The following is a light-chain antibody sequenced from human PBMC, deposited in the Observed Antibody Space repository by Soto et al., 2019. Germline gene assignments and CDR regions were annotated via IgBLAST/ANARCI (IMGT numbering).Light chain of an antibody. CDR2: GAS. J-gene: IGKJ3*01. Sequence: DIQMTHSPSPLSASVGDGVTITCRASQHINIYLNWYQQKPGRAPKLLIYGASYLQSGVPSRFSGSGSGTDFILVISSLQPEDFATYYCQQSYNMPFTFGPGTKVDIK. CDR1: QHINIY. V-gene: IGKV1-39*01. CDR3: QQSYNMPFT.